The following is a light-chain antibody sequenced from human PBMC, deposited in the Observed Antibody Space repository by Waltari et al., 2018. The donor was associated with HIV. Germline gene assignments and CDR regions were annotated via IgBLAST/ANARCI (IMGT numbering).Light chain of an antibody. J-gene: IGLJ3*02. CDR3: QVWDSSSDSCV. V-gene: IGLV3-21*02. CDR2: DDM. Sequence: YVLTQPPSVSVAPGQTVTISCGGIHIGSKSVHWYQPRPGQAPILLIFDDMDRPSGIPERFSGSNSGNTAALTISGVEAGDGADYYCQVWDSSSDSCVFGGGTKLTVL. CDR1: HIGSKS.